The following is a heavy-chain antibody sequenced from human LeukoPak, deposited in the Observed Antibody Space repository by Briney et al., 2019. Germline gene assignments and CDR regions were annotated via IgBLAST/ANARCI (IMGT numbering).Heavy chain of an antibody. Sequence: GGSLRLSCAASGFTFSSYSMNWVRQAPGKGLEWVSSISRSSSCIYYADSVKGRFTISRDNAKNSLYLQMNSLRTEDTAFYYCASGDYDILTGYSYYSGMDVWGQGTTVTVSS. J-gene: IGHJ6*01. CDR3: ASGDYDILTGYSYYSGMDV. V-gene: IGHV3-21*04. D-gene: IGHD3-9*01. CDR2: ISRSSSCI. CDR1: GFTFSSYS.